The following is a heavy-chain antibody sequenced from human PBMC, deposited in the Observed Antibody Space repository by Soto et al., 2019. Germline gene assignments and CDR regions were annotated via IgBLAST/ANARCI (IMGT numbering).Heavy chain of an antibody. J-gene: IGHJ5*02. CDR1: GGSISRGGYY. D-gene: IGHD1-26*01. V-gene: IGHV4-31*03. Sequence: PSETLSLTCTVSGGSISRGGYYWSWIRQHPGKGLEWIGYIYYSGSTYYNPSLKSRVTISVDTSKNQFSLKLSSVTAADTAVYYCARSTSRAPNWFDPWGQGTLVTVSS. CDR2: IYYSGST. CDR3: ARSTSRAPNWFDP.